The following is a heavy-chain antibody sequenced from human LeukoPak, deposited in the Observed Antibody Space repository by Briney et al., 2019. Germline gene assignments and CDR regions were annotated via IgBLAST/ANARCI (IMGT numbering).Heavy chain of an antibody. J-gene: IGHJ4*02. CDR1: GYTFTGYY. CDR3: ARLPYYYDSSGYYYEYYFDY. Sequence: ASVKVSCKASGYTFTGYYMHWVRQAPGQGLEWMGWINPNSGGTNYAQKFQGRVTMTRDTSISTAYMELSRLRSDDTAVYYCARLPYYYDSSGYYYEYYFDYWGQGTLVTVSS. D-gene: IGHD3-22*01. CDR2: INPNSGGT. V-gene: IGHV1-2*02.